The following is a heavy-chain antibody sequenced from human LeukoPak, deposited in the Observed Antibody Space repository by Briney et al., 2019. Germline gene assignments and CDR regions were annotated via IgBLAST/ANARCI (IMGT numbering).Heavy chain of an antibody. V-gene: IGHV1-18*01. J-gene: IGHJ5*02. Sequence: GASVKVSCKASGYTFTSYGISWVRQAPGQGLEWMGWISAYNGNTNYAQKLQGRVTMTTDTSTSTAYMELRSLRSDDTAVYYCAREGAMYSSSWYGENWFDPWGQGTLVTVSS. CDR1: GYTFTSYG. CDR2: ISAYNGNT. D-gene: IGHD6-13*01. CDR3: AREGAMYSSSWYGENWFDP.